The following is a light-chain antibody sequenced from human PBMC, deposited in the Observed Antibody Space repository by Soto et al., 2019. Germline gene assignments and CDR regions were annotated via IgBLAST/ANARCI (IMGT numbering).Light chain of an antibody. J-gene: IGLJ1*01. V-gene: IGLV2-14*03. CDR2: DVT. CDR3: SSCSSNSTRRL. Sequence: QSALTQPASVSGSPGQSITIPCTGTSNDIGGYNYVSWYQQFPGKAPKLIIYDVTNRPSGVSFRFSGSKSGNTSSLTIFGLQAEDGAGYHCSSCSSNSTRRLFGAGSKVTVL. CDR1: SNDIGGYNY.